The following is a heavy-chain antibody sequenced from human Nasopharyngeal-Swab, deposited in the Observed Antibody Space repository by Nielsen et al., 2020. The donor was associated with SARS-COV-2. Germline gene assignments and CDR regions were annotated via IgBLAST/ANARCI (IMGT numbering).Heavy chain of an antibody. CDR3: AREGLAAASDY. D-gene: IGHD6-13*01. CDR1: GYSISSGDY. V-gene: IGHV4-38-2*02. J-gene: IGHJ4*02. CDR2: IYHSGST. Sequence: SETLSLTGTVSGYSISSGDYWGWIRQPPGKGLGWVGSIYHSGSTDYNPSLKSRVTISVDTSKNQFSLKLSSVTAADTAVYYWAREGLAAASDYRGQGTLVSVSS.